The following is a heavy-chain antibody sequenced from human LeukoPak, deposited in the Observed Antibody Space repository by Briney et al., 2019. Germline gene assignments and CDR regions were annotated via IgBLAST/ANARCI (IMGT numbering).Heavy chain of an antibody. J-gene: IGHJ4*02. CDR3: AREGKYYYDSIADY. Sequence: GGSLRLSCAASGFTFSSYEMNWVRQAPGKGLEWVSYISSSGSTIYYADSVKGRFTISRDNAKNSLYLQMNSLRAEDTAVYYCAREGKYYYDSIADYWGQGTLVTVSS. D-gene: IGHD3-22*01. CDR1: GFTFSSYE. V-gene: IGHV3-48*03. CDR2: ISSSGSTI.